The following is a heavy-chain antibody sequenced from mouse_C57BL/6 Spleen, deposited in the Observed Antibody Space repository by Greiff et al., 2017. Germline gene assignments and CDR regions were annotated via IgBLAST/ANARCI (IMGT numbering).Heavy chain of an antibody. V-gene: IGHV1-18*01. CDR3: ARKIYDGYYWYFDV. CDR2: INPNNGGT. Sequence: EVQLQQSGPELVKPGASVKIPCKASGYTFTDYNMDWVKQSHGKSLEWIGDINPNNGGTNYNQKFKGKATLTVDKSSSTAYMELRSLTSEDTAVYDCARKIYDGYYWYFDVWGTGTTVTVSS. J-gene: IGHJ1*03. D-gene: IGHD2-3*01. CDR1: GYTFTDYN.